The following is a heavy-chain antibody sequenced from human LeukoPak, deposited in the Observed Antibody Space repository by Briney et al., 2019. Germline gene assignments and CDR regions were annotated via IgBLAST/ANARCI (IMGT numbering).Heavy chain of an antibody. CDR1: GFSVSDNG. V-gene: IGHV3-23*01. D-gene: IGHD3-9*01. CDR2: IVGGDGGT. J-gene: IGHJ3*02. Sequence: TGGSLRLSCAASGFSVSDNGMSWVRQAPGKGLEWVSGIVGGDGGTYYADSVKGRFIISRDNSKNTLYVQMNSLRAEDTAVYYCAREAYYDILTGYSRAFDIWGQGTMVTVSS. CDR3: AREAYYDILTGYSRAFDI.